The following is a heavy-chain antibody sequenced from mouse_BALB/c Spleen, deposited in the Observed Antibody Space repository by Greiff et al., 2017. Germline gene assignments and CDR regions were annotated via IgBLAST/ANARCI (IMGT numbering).Heavy chain of an antibody. J-gene: IGHJ2*01. D-gene: IGHD2-3*01. CDR3: ARGTYYGYYVDY. Sequence: EVQVVESGGGLVQPGGSLKLSCAASGFTFSSYGMSWVRQTPEKRLEWVATINSNGGSTYYPESVKGRFTISRDNAKNTLYLQMSSLKSEDTAMYYCARGTYYGYYVDYWGQGTTLTVSS. CDR1: GFTFSSYG. V-gene: IGHV5-6-3*01. CDR2: INSNGGST.